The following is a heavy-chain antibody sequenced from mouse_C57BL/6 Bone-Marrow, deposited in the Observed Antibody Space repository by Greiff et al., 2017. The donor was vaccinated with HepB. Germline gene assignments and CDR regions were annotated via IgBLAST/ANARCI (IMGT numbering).Heavy chain of an antibody. Sequence: QVQLKQSGAELVKPGASVKISCKASGYAFSSYWMNWVKQRPGKGLEWIGQIYPGDGDTNYNGKFKGKATLTADKSSSTAYMQLSSLTSEDSAVYFCARDGGYYGSSSHYAMDYWGQGTSVTVSS. J-gene: IGHJ4*01. V-gene: IGHV1-80*01. CDR3: ARDGGYYGSSSHYAMDY. CDR2: IYPGDGDT. D-gene: IGHD1-1*01. CDR1: GYAFSSYW.